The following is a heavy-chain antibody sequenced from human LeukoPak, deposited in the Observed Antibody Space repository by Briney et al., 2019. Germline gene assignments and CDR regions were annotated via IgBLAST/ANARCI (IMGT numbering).Heavy chain of an antibody. CDR1: GFTFSSQW. CDR2: IKEDGSEK. Sequence: GGSLRLSCAASGFTFSSQWMSWVRQAPGKGLEWVANIKEDGSEKSYVDSMNGRFTISRDNAKNSLYLQMNSLRAEDTAVYYCARYDIVVVPAARRDYYYYGMDVWGKGTTVTVSS. CDR3: ARYDIVVVPAARRDYYYYGMDV. D-gene: IGHD2-2*01. J-gene: IGHJ6*04. V-gene: IGHV3-7*01.